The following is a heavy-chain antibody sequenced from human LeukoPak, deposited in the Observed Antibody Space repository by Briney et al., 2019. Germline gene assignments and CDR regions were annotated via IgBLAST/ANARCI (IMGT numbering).Heavy chain of an antibody. V-gene: IGHV4-59*01. J-gene: IGHJ4*02. CDR1: GGSISSYY. CDR3: ARDSTHCSSTSCYTYHSY. D-gene: IGHD2-2*02. Sequence: NPSETLSLTCTVSGGSISSYYWSWIRQPPGKGLEWIGYIYYSGSTNYNPSLKSRVTISVDTSKNQFFLKLSSVTAADTAVYYCARDSTHCSSTSCYTYHSYWGQGTLVTVSS. CDR2: IYYSGST.